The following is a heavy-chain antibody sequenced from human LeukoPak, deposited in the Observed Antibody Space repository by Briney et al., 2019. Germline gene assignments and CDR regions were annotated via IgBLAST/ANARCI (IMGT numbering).Heavy chain of an antibody. CDR3: ARGDSSGWFGGSYYYYGMDV. CDR1: GYTFTSYG. CDR2: ISAYNGNT. D-gene: IGHD6-19*01. J-gene: IGHJ6*02. V-gene: IGHV1-18*01. Sequence: ASVKVSCKASGYTFTSYGISWVRQAPGQGLEWMGWISAYNGNTNYAQKLQGRVTMTTDTSTSTAYMELRSLRSDDTAVYYCARGDSSGWFGGSYYYYGMDVWGQGTRSPSP.